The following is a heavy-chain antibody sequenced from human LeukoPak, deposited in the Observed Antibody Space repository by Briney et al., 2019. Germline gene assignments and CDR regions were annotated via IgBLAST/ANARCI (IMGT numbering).Heavy chain of an antibody. D-gene: IGHD2-21*02. CDR2: ISSSSYI. V-gene: IGHV3-21*01. J-gene: IGHJ6*02. CDR1: GFTFSTFS. CDR3: MMSLTAHYYYGLDV. Sequence: GGSLRLSCAASGFTFSTFSMDGVRKAPGKALEWFSSISSSSYIHYADSVQGRFTIYRDNAKNSLFLQMNSLRADDTAVYHCMMSLTAHYYYGLDVWGQGTTVTVSS.